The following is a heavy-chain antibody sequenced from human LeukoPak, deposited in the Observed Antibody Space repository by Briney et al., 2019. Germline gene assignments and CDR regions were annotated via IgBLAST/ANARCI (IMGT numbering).Heavy chain of an antibody. CDR3: ARSLGEDLEAPSV. D-gene: IGHD5/OR15-5a*01. J-gene: IGHJ4*02. V-gene: IGHV1-8*03. CDR2: MNPNSGYT. CDR1: GYTFTSYD. Sequence: GASVKVSCKASGYTFTSYDINWVRQATGQGLEWMAWMNPNSGYTGYAQKFQGRVTLTRDTSITTAFMELSSLRSEDTAVYYCARSLGEDLEAPSVWGQGTLVTVSS.